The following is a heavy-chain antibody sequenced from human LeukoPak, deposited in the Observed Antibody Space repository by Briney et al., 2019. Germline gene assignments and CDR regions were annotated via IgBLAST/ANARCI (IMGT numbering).Heavy chain of an antibody. CDR2: IYPGNSDT. V-gene: IGHV5-51*01. J-gene: IGHJ4*02. Sequence: GESLKISCKGSGYSFTSYWIGWVRQMPGKGLEWMGIIYPGNSDTRYSPSFQGQVTISADKSISTAYLQWSSLKASDTAMYYCARTKRITMVRGVIKGGYYFDYWGQGTLVTVSS. D-gene: IGHD3-10*01. CDR3: ARTKRITMVRGVIKGGYYFDY. CDR1: GYSFTSYW.